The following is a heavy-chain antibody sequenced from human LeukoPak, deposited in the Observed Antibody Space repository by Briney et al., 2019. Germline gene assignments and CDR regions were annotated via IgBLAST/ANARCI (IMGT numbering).Heavy chain of an antibody. CDR1: GFTFSSNY. J-gene: IGHJ4*01. D-gene: IGHD2-15*01. V-gene: IGHV3-53*01. CDR3: ARMTASGGSCYSCYFDY. CDR2: IYSGGST. Sequence: PGGSLRLSCAASGFTFSSNYMSWVRQAPGKGLEWVSVIYSGGSTYYADSVKVRFTISRDNSKNTLYLQMNSLRAEDTAVYYCARMTASGGSCYSCYFDYWGHGTLVTVSS.